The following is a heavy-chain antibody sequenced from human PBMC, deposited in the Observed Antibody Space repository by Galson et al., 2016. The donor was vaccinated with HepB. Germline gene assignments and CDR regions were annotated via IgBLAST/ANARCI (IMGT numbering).Heavy chain of an antibody. J-gene: IGHJ3*01. D-gene: IGHD5-18*01. V-gene: IGHV4-39*01. CDR2: IYYSGST. CDR3: VRTVRGYSYGSDAFDF. CDR1: GVSISSSTYY. Sequence: SETLSLTCTVSGVSISSSTYYWGWIRQPPGKGLEWIGIIYYSGSTYYNPSLKSRVTISADTSKNQFSPKLSSVTAADTAVYYCVRTVRGYSYGSDAFDFWGQGTMVTVSS.